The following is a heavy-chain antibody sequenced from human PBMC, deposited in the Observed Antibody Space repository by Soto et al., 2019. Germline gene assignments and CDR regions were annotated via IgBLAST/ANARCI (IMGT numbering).Heavy chain of an antibody. D-gene: IGHD2-2*01. V-gene: IGHV1-46*01. CDR3: ARDPLYCSSTSCYQKANYYYYGMDV. CDR2: INPSGGST. CDR1: GYTFTSYY. Sequence: ASVKVSCKASGYTFTSYYMHWVRQAPGQGLEWMGIINPSGGSTSYAQKFQGRVTMTRDTSTSTVYMELSSLRSEDTAVYYCARDPLYCSSTSCYQKANYYYYGMDVWGKGTTVTVSS. J-gene: IGHJ6*04.